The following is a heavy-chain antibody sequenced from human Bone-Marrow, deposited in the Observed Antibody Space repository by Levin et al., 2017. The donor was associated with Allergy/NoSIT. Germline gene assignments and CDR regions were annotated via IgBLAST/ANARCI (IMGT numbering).Heavy chain of an antibody. CDR3: AKDEGGGMATSDY. V-gene: IGHV3-30*18. J-gene: IGHJ4*02. CDR1: GFTFSTSG. D-gene: IGHD5-24*01. CDR2: LSYDRGHK. Sequence: LSLTCAASGFTFSTSGMHWVRQAPGKGLDWVAILSYDRGHKYYADSVKGRFTISRDNSMNTLYLQMNSLRAEDTAVYYCAKDEGGGMATSDYWGQGTLVTVSS.